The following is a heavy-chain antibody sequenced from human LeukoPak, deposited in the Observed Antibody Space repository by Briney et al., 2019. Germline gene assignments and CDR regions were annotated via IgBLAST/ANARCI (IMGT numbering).Heavy chain of an antibody. V-gene: IGHV3-21*01. Sequence: GGSLRLSCAASGFTFSSYNMNWVRQAPGKGLEWVSSISSSSSYIYYADSVKGRFTISRDNAKNSLYLQMNSLRAEDTAVYYCARDVGGYYYDSSGYYYYFDYWGQGTLVTVSS. CDR1: GFTFSSYN. J-gene: IGHJ4*02. D-gene: IGHD3-22*01. CDR3: ARDVGGYYYDSSGYYYYFDY. CDR2: ISSSSSYI.